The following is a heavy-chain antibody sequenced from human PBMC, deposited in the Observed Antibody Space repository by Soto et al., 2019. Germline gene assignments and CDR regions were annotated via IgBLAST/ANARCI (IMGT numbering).Heavy chain of an antibody. CDR2: ISAYNGNT. CDR3: ATTFTILRVVSIPSTLGY. CDR1: GYTFTSYG. J-gene: IGHJ4*02. V-gene: IGHV1-18*01. Sequence: GASVKVSCKASGYTFTSYGISWVRQAPGQGFEWMGWISAYNGNTNYAQKLQGRVTMTTDTSTSTAYMELRSLRSDDTAVYYCATTFTILRVVSIPSTLGYWGQATLLTVSS. D-gene: IGHD3-3*01.